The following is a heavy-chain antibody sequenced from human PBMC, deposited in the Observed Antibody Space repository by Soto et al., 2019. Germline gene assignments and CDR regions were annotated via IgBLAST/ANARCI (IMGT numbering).Heavy chain of an antibody. Sequence: ASVKVSCKVSGYTLTELSMHWVRQAPGKGLEWMGGFDPEDGETIYAQKFQGRVTMTEETSTDTAYMELSSLRSEDTAVYYCATGLGEWLVPRFDYWGQGTLVTVSS. CDR3: ATGLGEWLVPRFDY. CDR1: GYTLTELS. CDR2: FDPEDGET. D-gene: IGHD6-19*01. V-gene: IGHV1-24*01. J-gene: IGHJ4*02.